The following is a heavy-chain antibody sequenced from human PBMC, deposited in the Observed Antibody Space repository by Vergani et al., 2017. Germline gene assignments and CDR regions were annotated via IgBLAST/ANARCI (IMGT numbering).Heavy chain of an antibody. CDR1: GGSISSGSYY. J-gene: IGHJ6*02. CDR3: ARDPLYSATWRFLLLDMDV. D-gene: IGHD6-13*01. V-gene: IGHV4-61*02. CDR2: FYTGGGN. Sequence: QVQLQESGPGLVRPSQTLSLTCTVSGGSISSGSYYWSWIRQPPGKGLEWIGRFYTGGGNSYNPSLKGRVTISVDTSKNQFSLQLSSVPAADTAVYYCARDPLYSATWRFLLLDMDVWGQGTTVTVSS.